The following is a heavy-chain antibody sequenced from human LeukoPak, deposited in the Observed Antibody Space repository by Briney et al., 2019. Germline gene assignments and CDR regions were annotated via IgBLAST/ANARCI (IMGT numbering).Heavy chain of an antibody. CDR3: ARFGPGVELLYATDI. J-gene: IGHJ3*02. CDR1: GYTFTSYY. CDR2: INPSGGST. D-gene: IGHD3-10*01. Sequence: ASVKVSCKASGYTFTSYYMHWVRQAPGQGLEWMGIINPSGGSTSYAQKFQCTVTMTRDTTTCTVYMDLSSLKSEETAVDHCARFGPGVELLYATDIWGQGTMVTVSS. V-gene: IGHV1-46*01.